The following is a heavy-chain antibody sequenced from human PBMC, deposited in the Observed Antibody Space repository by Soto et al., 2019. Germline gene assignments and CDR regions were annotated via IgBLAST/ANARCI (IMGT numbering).Heavy chain of an antibody. V-gene: IGHV1-2*02. D-gene: IGHD6-19*01. CDR1: GYTFTGYY. J-gene: IGHJ3*02. CDR2: INPNSGGT. Sequence: ASVKVSCKASGYTFTGYYMHWVRQAPGQGLEWMGWINPNSGGTNYAQKFQGRVTMTRDTSISTAYMELSRLRSDDTAVYYCAQAVAASGLFDIWGQGQMVTVSS. CDR3: AQAVAASGLFDI.